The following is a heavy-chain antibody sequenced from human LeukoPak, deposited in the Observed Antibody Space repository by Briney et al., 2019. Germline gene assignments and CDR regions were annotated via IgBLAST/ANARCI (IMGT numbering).Heavy chain of an antibody. D-gene: IGHD1-1*01. CDR2: INHSGST. J-gene: IGHJ6*03. Sequence: SETLSLTCAVYGGSFSGYYWSWIRQPPGKGLEWIGEINHSGSTTYNPSLNSRLTISVDASKTQFSLQLSSVTAADTAVYYCGTGRGYYYMDVWGKGTTVTVSS. CDR3: GTGRGYYYMDV. V-gene: IGHV4-34*01. CDR1: GGSFSGYY.